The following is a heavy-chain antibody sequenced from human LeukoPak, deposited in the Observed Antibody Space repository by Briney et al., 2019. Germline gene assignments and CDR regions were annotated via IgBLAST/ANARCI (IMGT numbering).Heavy chain of an antibody. CDR1: GFTFDDYG. J-gene: IGHJ4*02. CDR3: ARDLLNDEGSSYFFDQ. V-gene: IGHV3-48*04. CDR2: ISKSSDRI. D-gene: IGHD2-2*01. Sequence: AGGSLRLSCAASGFTFDDYGMNWVRQAPGKGLEWGSYISKSSDRIYHADSVKGRFTISRDNAKNSLYLQMDSLRSEDTAVYYCARDLLNDEGSSYFFDQWGQGTLVTVSS.